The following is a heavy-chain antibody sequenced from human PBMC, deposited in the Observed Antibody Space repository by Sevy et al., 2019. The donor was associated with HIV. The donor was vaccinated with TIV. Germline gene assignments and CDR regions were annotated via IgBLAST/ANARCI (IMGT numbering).Heavy chain of an antibody. CDR1: GGSFSGYY. CDR3: AGGRMAYYYDSSGYYQPYYYYYGMDV. Sequence: SETSLTCAVYGGSFSGYYWSWIRQPPGKGLEWIGEINHSGSTNYNPSLKSRVTISVDTSKNQFSLKLSSVTAADTAVYYCAGGRMAYYYDSSGYYQPYYYYYGMDVWGQGTTVTVSS. J-gene: IGHJ6*02. D-gene: IGHD3-22*01. CDR2: INHSGST. V-gene: IGHV4-34*01.